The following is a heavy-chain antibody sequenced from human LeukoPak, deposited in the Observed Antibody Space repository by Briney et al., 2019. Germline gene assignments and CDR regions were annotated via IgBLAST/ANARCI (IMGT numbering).Heavy chain of an antibody. CDR1: GGSISSYY. Sequence: PSETLSLTCTVSGGSISSYYWSWIRQPPGKGLEWIGYIYTSGSTNYNPSLKSRVTISVDTSKNQFSLKLSSVTAADTAVYYCARREGVLSGYWGFDYWGQGTLVTVSS. V-gene: IGHV4-4*09. D-gene: IGHD3-22*01. J-gene: IGHJ4*02. CDR2: IYTSGST. CDR3: ARREGVLSGYWGFDY.